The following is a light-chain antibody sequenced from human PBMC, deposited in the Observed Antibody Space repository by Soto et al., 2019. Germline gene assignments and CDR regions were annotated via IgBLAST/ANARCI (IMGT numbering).Light chain of an antibody. CDR3: AAWDDSLNGPV. CDR2: YDD. CDR1: SSNIGNNA. V-gene: IGLV1-36*01. Sequence: QSVLTQPPSMSEAPGQRVTISCSGSSSNIGNNAVNWYQQLPGKAPKLLIYYDDLLPSGVSDRFSGSKSGSSASLAISGLQSEDEADYYCAAWDDSLNGPVFGGGTKLTVL. J-gene: IGLJ2*01.